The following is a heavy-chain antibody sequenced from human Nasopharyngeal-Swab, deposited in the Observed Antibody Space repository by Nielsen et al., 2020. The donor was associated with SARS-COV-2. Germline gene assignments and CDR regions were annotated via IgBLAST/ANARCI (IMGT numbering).Heavy chain of an antibody. CDR2: ITSSSSTR. J-gene: IGHJ4*02. CDR1: GFAFIDYS. Sequence: GRPLKTSCAAPGFAFIDYSMDWFRQAPGKGLEWVSYITSSSSTRYYADSVKGRFTVSRDNAKNSLYLQMSSLRDEDTAVYYCVREFEATGATYLDYWGLGTLVTVSS. V-gene: IGHV3-48*02. D-gene: IGHD1-26*01. CDR3: VREFEATGATYLDY.